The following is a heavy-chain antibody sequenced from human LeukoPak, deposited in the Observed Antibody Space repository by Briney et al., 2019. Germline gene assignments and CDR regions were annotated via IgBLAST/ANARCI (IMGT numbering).Heavy chain of an antibody. Sequence: AGSLRLSCAASGFTFSSYSMNWVRQAPGKGLEWVSSISSSSSYIYYADTVKGRFTISRNNAKNSLYLQMNSLRAEDTAVYYCARDSYYYDSSGKTGYYMDVWGKGTTVTVSS. CDR3: ARDSYYYDSSGKTGYYMDV. CDR2: ISSSSSYI. J-gene: IGHJ6*03. CDR1: GFTFSSYS. V-gene: IGHV3-21*01. D-gene: IGHD3-22*01.